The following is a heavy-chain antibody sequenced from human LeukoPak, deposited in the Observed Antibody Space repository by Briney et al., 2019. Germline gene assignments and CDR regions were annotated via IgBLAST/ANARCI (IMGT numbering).Heavy chain of an antibody. CDR1: GYTFTSYA. D-gene: IGHD6-13*01. CDR3: ARGFPPCSSSWYEAIDP. Sequence: ASVKVSCKGSGYTFTSYAMHWVRQAPGQRLEWMGWINAGNGNTKYSQKFQGRVTITRDTSASTAYMELSSLRSEDTAVYYCARGFPPCSSSWYEAIDPWGQGTLVTVSS. V-gene: IGHV1-3*01. J-gene: IGHJ5*02. CDR2: INAGNGNT.